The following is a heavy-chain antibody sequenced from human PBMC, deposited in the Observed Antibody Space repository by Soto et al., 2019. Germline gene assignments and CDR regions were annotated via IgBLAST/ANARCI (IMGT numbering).Heavy chain of an antibody. J-gene: IGHJ4*02. Sequence: QVLMQESDPGLVKPSETLSLTCTVSGASVSSGNHYWSWIRQPPGKRLEWIGFIYNGVITNYSPSLKSRVSISADTSRNQFSLKVNSVTAADTAVYYCARGWDANSWGQGALVTVSS. CDR3: ARGWDANS. D-gene: IGHD6-19*01. CDR2: IYNGVIT. V-gene: IGHV4-61*01. CDR1: GASVSSGNHY.